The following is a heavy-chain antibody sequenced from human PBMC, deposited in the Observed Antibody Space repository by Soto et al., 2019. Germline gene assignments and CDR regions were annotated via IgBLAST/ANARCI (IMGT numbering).Heavy chain of an antibody. D-gene: IGHD4-17*01. V-gene: IGHV2-5*02. Sequence: QITLKESGPTLVKPTQTLTLTCTFSGFSLSTSGVGVGWIRQPPGKALEWLALIYWDDDKRYSPSLKSRLTIXKXXSKNQVVLTMTNMDPVDTATYYCAHWDGRCPGFDYWGQGTLVTVSS. J-gene: IGHJ4*02. CDR2: IYWDDDK. CDR1: GFSLSTSGVG. CDR3: AHWDGRCPGFDY.